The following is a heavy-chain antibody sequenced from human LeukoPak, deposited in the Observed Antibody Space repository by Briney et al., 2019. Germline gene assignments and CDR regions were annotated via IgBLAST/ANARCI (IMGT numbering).Heavy chain of an antibody. Sequence: ASVKVSCKSSGYTFNVYYIHRVRQAPGQGLEWMGWIDANSGGTNYAQKFEGRVTMTRDTSITTAYMELTSLTSDDTAVYFCARQQRLPASWFDSWGQGTRVIVSS. CDR1: GYTFNVYY. CDR2: IDANSGGT. CDR3: ARQQRLPASWFDS. V-gene: IGHV1-2*02. D-gene: IGHD6-25*01. J-gene: IGHJ5*01.